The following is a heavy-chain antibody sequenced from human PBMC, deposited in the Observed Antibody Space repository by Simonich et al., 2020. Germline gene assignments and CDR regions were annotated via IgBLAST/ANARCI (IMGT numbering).Heavy chain of an antibody. CDR1: GFTFSSYW. D-gene: IGHD7-27*01. Sequence: EVQLVESGGGLVQPGGSLRLSCAASGFTFSSYWMHWVRQAPGKGLVWVSRINSDGSSTSYADSVKGRFTISRDNAKNTLYLQMNSLRAEDTAVYYCARDGLGTAYYYYMDVWGKGTTVTVSS. CDR2: INSDGSST. J-gene: IGHJ6*03. CDR3: ARDGLGTAYYYYMDV. V-gene: IGHV3-74*01.